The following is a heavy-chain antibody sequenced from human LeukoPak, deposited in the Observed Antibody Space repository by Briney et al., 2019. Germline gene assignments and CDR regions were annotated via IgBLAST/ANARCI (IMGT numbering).Heavy chain of an antibody. V-gene: IGHV3-23*01. CDR2: ISGSGGGT. J-gene: IGHJ4*02. CDR1: GFTFSSYA. D-gene: IGHD2-2*03. Sequence: GGSLRLSCAASGFTFSSYAMSWVRQAPGKGLEWASGISGSGGGTHYADSVKGRFTISRDNSKNTLDLQMNSLRAEDTAVYYCAKGWIDYFDYWGKEPLVTFPS. CDR3: AKGWIDYFDY.